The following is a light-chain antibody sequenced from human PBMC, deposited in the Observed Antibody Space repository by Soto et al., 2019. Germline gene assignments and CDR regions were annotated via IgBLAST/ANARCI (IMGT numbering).Light chain of an antibody. CDR2: AAS. Sequence: DIQMTQSPSSLSASVGDRVTITCQASQDISNYLNWYQQKPGKAPKLLIYAASSLQSGVPSRFSGSGSGTDFTLTISSLQPEDFATYYCQQSYSTASWTFGQGTKVDIK. V-gene: IGKV1-39*01. CDR3: QQSYSTASWT. J-gene: IGKJ1*01. CDR1: QDISNY.